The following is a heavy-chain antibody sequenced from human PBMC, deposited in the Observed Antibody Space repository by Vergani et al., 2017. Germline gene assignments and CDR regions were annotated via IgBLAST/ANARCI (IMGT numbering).Heavy chain of an antibody. CDR2: ISGQNLGT. V-gene: IGHV3-23*01. CDR3: ADRYGDDCFSPF. Sequence: EVQLLESGGGSAQPGESLRLSCVASGFTFTAHGLNWVRQAPGKGLEWVSGISGQNLGTHYADSVKGRFTISRDESKNTVYLQINSLRAEDTAFYYCADRYGDDCFSPFWGQGTLVTVSS. J-gene: IGHJ4*02. D-gene: IGHD2-21*01. CDR1: GFTFTAHG.